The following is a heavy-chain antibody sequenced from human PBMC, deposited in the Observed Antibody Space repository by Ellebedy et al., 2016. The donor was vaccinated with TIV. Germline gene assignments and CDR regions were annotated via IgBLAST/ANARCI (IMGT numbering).Heavy chain of an antibody. CDR2: ISSSSSTI. CDR1: GFTFSSYS. CDR3: ARFMITFGGVIVWDAFDI. J-gene: IGHJ3*02. V-gene: IGHV3-48*02. Sequence: PGGSLRLSCAASGFTFSSYSMNWVRQAPGKGLEWVSYISSSSSTIYYAESVKGRFTISRDNAKNSLYLQMNSLRDEDTAVYYCARFMITFGGVIVWDAFDIWGQGTMVTVSS. D-gene: IGHD3-16*02.